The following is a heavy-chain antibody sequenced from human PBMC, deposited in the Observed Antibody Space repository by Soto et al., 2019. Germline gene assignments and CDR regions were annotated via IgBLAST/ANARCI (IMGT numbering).Heavy chain of an antibody. CDR3: AKELLRLGESLERYFDY. D-gene: IGHD3-10*01. V-gene: IGHV3-23*01. CDR2: ISGSGSSR. J-gene: IGHJ4*02. Sequence: EVQLLESGGDLVQPGGSQRLSCAASGFTVRTYAMSWVRQAPGKGLEWVSAISGSGSSRYYADSAKGRFTISRDNSKNTLFLQLNSLRAEDTAVYYCAKELLRLGESLERYFDYWGQGTLVTVSS. CDR1: GFTVRTYA.